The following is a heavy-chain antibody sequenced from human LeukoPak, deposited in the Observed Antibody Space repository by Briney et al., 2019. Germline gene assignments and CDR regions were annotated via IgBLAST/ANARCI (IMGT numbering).Heavy chain of an antibody. Sequence: SETLSLTCTVSGGSISSSSYSWTWIRQPPGKGLEWIGEINHSGSTNYNPSLKSRVTISVDTSKNQFSLKLSSVTAADTAVYYCAREGDSSGLDAFDIWGQGTMVTVSS. J-gene: IGHJ3*02. D-gene: IGHD3-22*01. CDR2: INHSGST. V-gene: IGHV4-39*07. CDR1: GGSISSSSYS. CDR3: AREGDSSGLDAFDI.